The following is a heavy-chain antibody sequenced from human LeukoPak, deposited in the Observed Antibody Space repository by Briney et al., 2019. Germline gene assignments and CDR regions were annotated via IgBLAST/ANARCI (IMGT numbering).Heavy chain of an antibody. CDR2: INPNSGST. Sequence: ASVKVSCKASGYTFTGYYMHWVRQAPGQGLEWMGWINPNSGSTYYAQKFQGRVTMTRDTSISTAYMELSSLRSDDTAVYYCAKVGESGTYSCDYWGQGTLVTVSS. CDR1: GYTFTGYY. J-gene: IGHJ4*02. CDR3: AKVGESGTYSCDY. D-gene: IGHD1-26*01. V-gene: IGHV1-2*02.